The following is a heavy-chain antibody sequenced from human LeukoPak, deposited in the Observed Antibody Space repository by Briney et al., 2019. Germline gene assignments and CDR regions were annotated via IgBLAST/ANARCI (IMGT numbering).Heavy chain of an antibody. CDR1: GGSISSGGYY. CDR2: IYYSGST. Sequence: PSETLSLTCSVSGGSISSGGYYWSWIRQHPGTGLEWIGYIYYSGSTYYNPSLKNRVIISVDTSKNQYSLKLSSVTAADTAVYYCARAWNSAWFDPWGQGTLVTVSS. V-gene: IGHV4-31*03. CDR3: ARAWNSAWFDP. D-gene: IGHD1-7*01. J-gene: IGHJ5*02.